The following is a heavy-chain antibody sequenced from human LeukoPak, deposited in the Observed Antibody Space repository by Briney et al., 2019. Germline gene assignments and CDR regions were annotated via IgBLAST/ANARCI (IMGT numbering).Heavy chain of an antibody. CDR1: GYTFTGYY. V-gene: IGHV1-2*02. D-gene: IGHD6-19*01. Sequence: ASVKVSCKASGYTFTGYYMHWVRQAPGQGLEWMGWINPISGGTNYAQKFQGRVTMTRDTSISTAYMELSRLRSDDTAVYYCARASADIAVAGDFDYWGQGTLVTVSS. J-gene: IGHJ4*02. CDR2: INPISGGT. CDR3: ARASADIAVAGDFDY.